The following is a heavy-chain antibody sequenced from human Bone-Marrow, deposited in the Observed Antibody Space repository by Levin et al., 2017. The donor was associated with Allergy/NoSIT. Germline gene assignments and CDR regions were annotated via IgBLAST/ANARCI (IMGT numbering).Heavy chain of an antibody. J-gene: IGHJ6*02. CDR3: ARDQGPPRIVVVPAANYYGMDV. V-gene: IGHV1-2*02. CDR1: GYTFTGYY. CDR2: INPNSGGT. D-gene: IGHD2-2*01. Sequence: GESLKISCKASGYTFTGYYMHWVRQAPGQGLEWMGWINPNSGGTNYAQKFQGRVTMTRDTSISTAYMELSRLRSDDTAVYYCARDQGPPRIVVVPAANYYGMDVWGQGTTVTVSS.